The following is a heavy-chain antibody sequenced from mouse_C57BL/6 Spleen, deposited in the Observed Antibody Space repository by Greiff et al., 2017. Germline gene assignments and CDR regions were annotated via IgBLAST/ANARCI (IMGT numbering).Heavy chain of an antibody. J-gene: IGHJ4*01. CDR3: ARCDYDGDYYAMDY. Sequence: EVQLQQSGPELVKPGASVKIPCKASGYTFTDYNMDWVKQSHGKSLEWIGDINPNNGGTIYNQKFKGKATLTVDKSSRTAYMELRSLTSEDTAVYYCARCDYDGDYYAMDYWGQGTSVTVSS. D-gene: IGHD2-4*01. CDR2: INPNNGGT. V-gene: IGHV1-18*01. CDR1: GYTFTDYN.